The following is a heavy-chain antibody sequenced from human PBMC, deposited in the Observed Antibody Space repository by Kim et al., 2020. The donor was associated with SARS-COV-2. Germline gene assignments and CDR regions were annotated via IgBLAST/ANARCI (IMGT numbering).Heavy chain of an antibody. J-gene: IGHJ6*02. CDR3: ARAPFPPYYYYYGMDV. D-gene: IGHD2-21*01. Sequence: NYHPSLKSRVTISVDTSKNQFSLKLSSVTAADTAVYYCARAPFPPYYYYYGMDVWGQGTTVTVSS. V-gene: IGHV4-34*01.